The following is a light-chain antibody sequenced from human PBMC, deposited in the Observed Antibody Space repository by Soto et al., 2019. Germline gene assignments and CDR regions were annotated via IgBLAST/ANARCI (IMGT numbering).Light chain of an antibody. Sequence: QSVLTQPPSVSGSPGQSVTISCTGTSTDFVSYNRVSWYQQPPGTAPKLMIYEVSKRPSGVPDRFSGSKSGNTASLTISGLQAADEADYYCSLYTSEKAYVFGTGTRSPS. CDR3: SLYTSEKAYV. J-gene: IGLJ1*01. CDR1: STDFVSYNR. CDR2: EVS. V-gene: IGLV2-18*01.